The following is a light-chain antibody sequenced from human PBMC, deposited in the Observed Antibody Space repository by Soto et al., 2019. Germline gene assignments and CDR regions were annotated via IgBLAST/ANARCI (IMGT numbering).Light chain of an antibody. Sequence: IVLTQSPGTLSLSLGKRATLSCRASQSFSSSNLAWYQQKPGQAPRLLIYGASSSATVIPDRFSGSVSGTEVSLTDSRLEPDDFAVYYCHQYGRSPWMFGQGTKLE. CDR1: QSFSSSN. CDR2: GAS. V-gene: IGKV3-20*01. CDR3: HQYGRSPWM. J-gene: IGKJ1*01.